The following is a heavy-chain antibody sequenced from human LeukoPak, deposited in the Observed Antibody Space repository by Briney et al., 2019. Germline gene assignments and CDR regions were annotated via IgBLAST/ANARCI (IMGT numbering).Heavy chain of an antibody. CDR3: ARDSPYLDY. J-gene: IGHJ4*02. CDR1: GFTFSSYG. CDR2: IWYDGSNK. Sequence: GGSLRLSCAASGFTFSSYGMHCVRQSPGKGLEWVAVIWYDGSNKYYADSVKGRFTISRDNSKNTLHLQMNSLRAEDTAVYYCARDSPYLDYWGQGTLVTVSS. V-gene: IGHV3-33*01.